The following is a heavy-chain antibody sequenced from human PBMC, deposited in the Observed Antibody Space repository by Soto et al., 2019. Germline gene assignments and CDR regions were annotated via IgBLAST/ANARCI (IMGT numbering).Heavy chain of an antibody. CDR1: GFTFSDYY. CDR2: ISSSSSYT. D-gene: IGHD6-19*01. J-gene: IGHJ3*02. Sequence: GGSLRLSCAASGFTFSDYYMSWIRQAPGKGLEWVSYISSSSSYTNYADSVKGRFTISRDNAKNSLYLQMNSLRAEDTAVYYCAREARYSSGPHDAFDIWGQGTMVTVSS. V-gene: IGHV3-11*06. CDR3: AREARYSSGPHDAFDI.